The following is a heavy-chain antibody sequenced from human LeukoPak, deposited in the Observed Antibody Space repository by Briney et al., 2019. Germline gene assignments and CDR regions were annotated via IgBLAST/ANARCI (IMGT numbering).Heavy chain of an antibody. CDR3: ASAPDYGDFSFDY. D-gene: IGHD4-17*01. CDR2: INPNSGGT. Sequence: ASVKVSCKASGYTFTGYYMHWVRQAPGQGPEWMGWINPNSGGTNYAQKFQGRVTMTRDTSISTAYMELSRLRSDDTAVYYCASAPDYGDFSFDYWGQGTLVTVSS. CDR1: GYTFTGYY. V-gene: IGHV1-2*02. J-gene: IGHJ4*02.